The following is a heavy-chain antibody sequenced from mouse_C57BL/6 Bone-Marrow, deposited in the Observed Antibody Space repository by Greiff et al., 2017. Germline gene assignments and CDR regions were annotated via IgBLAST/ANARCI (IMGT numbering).Heavy chain of an antibody. CDR3: ARSRLYYAMDY. J-gene: IGHJ4*01. V-gene: IGHV1-59*01. CDR1: GYTFTSYW. CDR2: IDPSDSYT. Sequence: VQLQQSGAELVRPGTSVKLSCKASGYTFTSYWMHWVKQRSGQGLEWIGVIDPSDSYTNYNQKFKGKATLTVDTSSSTAYMQLSSLTSEDSAVYYCARSRLYYAMDYWGQGTSVTVSS.